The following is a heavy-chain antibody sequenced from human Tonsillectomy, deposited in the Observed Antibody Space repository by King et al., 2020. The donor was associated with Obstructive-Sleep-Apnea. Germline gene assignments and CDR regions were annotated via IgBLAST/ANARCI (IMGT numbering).Heavy chain of an antibody. CDR3: ARSFTYNWNDGVPIPDWFDP. J-gene: IGHJ5*02. CDR2: FYTSGST. Sequence: QVQLQESGPGLVKPSETLSLTCSVSGGSISSYYWSWIRQPAGKGLEWIGRFYTSGSTNYNPSLKSRVTMSVDTSKNQFSLKLSSVTAADTAVYYCARSFTYNWNDGVPIPDWFDPWGQGTPVTVSS. V-gene: IGHV4-4*07. CDR1: GGSISSYY. D-gene: IGHD1-1*01.